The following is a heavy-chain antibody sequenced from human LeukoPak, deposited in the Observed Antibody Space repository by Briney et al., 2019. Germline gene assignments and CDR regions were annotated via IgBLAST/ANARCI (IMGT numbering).Heavy chain of an antibody. J-gene: IGHJ3*02. D-gene: IGHD3-22*01. Sequence: PGGSLRLSCAASGFTVSSNYMSWVRQAPGKGLEWVSVIYSGGSTYYADSVKGRFTISRDNSKNTLYLQMNSLRAEDTAVYYCAREGHYYDGSGPNGKRDAFDIWGQGTMVTVSS. CDR1: GFTVSSNY. CDR3: AREGHYYDGSGPNGKRDAFDI. V-gene: IGHV3-66*01. CDR2: IYSGGST.